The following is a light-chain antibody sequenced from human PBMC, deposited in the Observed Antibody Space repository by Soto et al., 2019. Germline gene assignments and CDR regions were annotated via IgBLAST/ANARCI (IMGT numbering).Light chain of an antibody. Sequence: DVPMSQSLSTLSGYVGDRVTITCRASQTISSCLAWYQQKPGKAPKLLIYKASTLKSGVPSRFSGSGSGTEFTLTISSLQPDDFATYYCQHYNSYSEAFGQGTMVDIK. CDR1: QTISSC. CDR3: QHYNSYSEA. J-gene: IGKJ1*01. V-gene: IGKV1-5*03. CDR2: KAS.